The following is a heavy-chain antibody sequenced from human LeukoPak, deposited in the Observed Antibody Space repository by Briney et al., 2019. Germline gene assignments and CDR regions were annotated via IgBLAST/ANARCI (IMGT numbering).Heavy chain of an antibody. J-gene: IGHJ5*02. D-gene: IGHD4-17*01. CDR1: GFTFSNYA. CDR3: VKVGTSDSGRNNWFDP. Sequence: PGGSLRLSCAASGFTFSNYAMYWVRQAPGKGLEWVAVISSDETERYYADSVKRRFTISRDNSKNTLYLQMNTLRAEDTAVYYCVKVGTSDSGRNNWFDPWGQGTLVTVSS. V-gene: IGHV3-30*18. CDR2: ISSDETER.